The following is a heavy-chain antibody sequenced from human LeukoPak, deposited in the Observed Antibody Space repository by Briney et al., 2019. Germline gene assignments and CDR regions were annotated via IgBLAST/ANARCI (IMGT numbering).Heavy chain of an antibody. CDR1: GFTFSSYG. CDR3: ARDPTRPESDDYGDYRGGFDY. D-gene: IGHD4-17*01. V-gene: IGHV3-33*01. CDR2: IWHDGSNK. Sequence: GGSLRLSCAASGFTFSSYGMHWVRQAPGKGLEWVAVIWHDGSNKYYADSVKGRFTISRDNSKNTLYLQMNSLRAEDTAVYYCARDPTRPESDDYGDYRGGFDYWGQGTLVTVSS. J-gene: IGHJ4*02.